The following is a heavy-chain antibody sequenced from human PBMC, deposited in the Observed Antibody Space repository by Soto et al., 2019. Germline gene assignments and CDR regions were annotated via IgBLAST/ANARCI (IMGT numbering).Heavy chain of an antibody. V-gene: IGHV1-2*04. Sequence: ASVKVSCKASGYTFTGYYMHWVRQAPGQGLEGMGWINPNSGGTNYAQKFQGWVTMTRDTSISKAYMELGRVRSDGPAVYCCAKSGGGRFGVYSSSWYVGYYYGMDVWGQGTTVTVSS. CDR3: AKSGGGRFGVYSSSWYVGYYYGMDV. J-gene: IGHJ6*02. CDR2: INPNSGGT. D-gene: IGHD6-13*01. CDR1: GYTFTGYY.